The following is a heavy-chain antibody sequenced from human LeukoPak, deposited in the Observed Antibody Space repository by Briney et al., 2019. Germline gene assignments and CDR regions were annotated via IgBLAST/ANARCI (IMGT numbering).Heavy chain of an antibody. CDR1: GFTFSDYY. CDR3: ARDGAEMATIFDY. CDR2: LSSSGSTI. Sequence: GGSLRLSCAASGFTFSDYYMSWIRQAPGKGLEWVSYLSSSGSTIYYADSVKGRFTISRDNAKNSLYLQMNSLRAEDTAVYYCARDGAEMATIFDYWGQGTPVTVSS. D-gene: IGHD5-24*01. J-gene: IGHJ4*02. V-gene: IGHV3-11*01.